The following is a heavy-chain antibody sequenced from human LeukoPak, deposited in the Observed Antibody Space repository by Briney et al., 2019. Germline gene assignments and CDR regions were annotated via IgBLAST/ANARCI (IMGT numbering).Heavy chain of an antibody. V-gene: IGHV1-8*01. CDR3: ARGIAMASPFDY. Sequence: ASVKVSCKASGYTFTSYDINWVRQATGQGLEWRGWMNPNSGNTGYAQKFQGRVTMTRNTSISTAYMELSSLRSEDTAVYYCARGIAMASPFDYWGQGTLVTVSS. CDR1: GYTFTSYD. J-gene: IGHJ4*02. CDR2: MNPNSGNT. D-gene: IGHD5-18*01.